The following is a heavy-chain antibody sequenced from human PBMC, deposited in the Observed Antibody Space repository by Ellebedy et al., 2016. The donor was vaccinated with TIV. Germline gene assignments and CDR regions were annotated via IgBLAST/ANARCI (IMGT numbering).Heavy chain of an antibody. J-gene: IGHJ4*02. CDR3: AKPPVGFYYDGVSSSPSEFDD. Sequence: GESLKISCAASGLTFSSHAMSWFRHAPGKGLEWVSGRSYSGSSTFYADAVKGRFTISRDNSKNTLYLQMYSLRVEDTAVYYCAKPPVGFYYDGVSSSPSEFDDWGQGTLVTVSS. D-gene: IGHD3-22*01. CDR1: GLTFSSHA. CDR2: RSYSGSST. V-gene: IGHV3-23*01.